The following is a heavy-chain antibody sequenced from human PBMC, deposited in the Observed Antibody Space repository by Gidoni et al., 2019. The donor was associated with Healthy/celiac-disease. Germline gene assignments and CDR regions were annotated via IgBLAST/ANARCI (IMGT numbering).Heavy chain of an antibody. Sequence: EVQLVQSGAEVKKPGESLKISCKGSGYSFTSYWIGWVRQMPGKGLEWMGIIYPGDSDTRYSPSFQGQVTISADKSISTAYLQWSSLKASDTAMYYCARRMKRCSSTSCEGLDVWGQGTTVTVSS. V-gene: IGHV5-51*01. CDR1: GYSFTSYW. J-gene: IGHJ6*02. D-gene: IGHD2-2*01. CDR3: ARRMKRCSSTSCEGLDV. CDR2: IYPGDSDT.